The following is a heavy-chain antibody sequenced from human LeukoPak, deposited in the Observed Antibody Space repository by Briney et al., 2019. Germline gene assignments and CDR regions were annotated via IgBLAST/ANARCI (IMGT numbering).Heavy chain of an antibody. CDR2: IYYSGST. CDR3: ARSYYYYYFDY. V-gene: IGHV4-39*01. D-gene: IGHD3-10*01. Sequence: SETLSLTCTVSGGSISSSSYYWGWIRQPPGKGLEWIGSIYYSGSTYYNPSLKSRVTISVDTSKNQFSLKLSSVTAADTAVHYCARSYYYYYFDYWGQGTLVTVSS. J-gene: IGHJ4*02. CDR1: GGSISSSSYY.